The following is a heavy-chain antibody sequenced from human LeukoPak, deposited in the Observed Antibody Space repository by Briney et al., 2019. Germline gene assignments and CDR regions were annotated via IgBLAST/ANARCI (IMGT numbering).Heavy chain of an antibody. J-gene: IGHJ6*02. CDR2: IYPGDSDT. CDR3: ARRQYYDFWSGYLPYGMDV. Sequence: GESLKISCQASGYSFTSYWIGWVRKMPGKGLEWMGIIYPGDSDTRYSPSFQGQVTISADKSISTAYLQWSSLKASDTAMYYCARRQYYDFWSGYLPYGMDVWGQGTTVTVSS. CDR1: GYSFTSYW. V-gene: IGHV5-51*01. D-gene: IGHD3-3*01.